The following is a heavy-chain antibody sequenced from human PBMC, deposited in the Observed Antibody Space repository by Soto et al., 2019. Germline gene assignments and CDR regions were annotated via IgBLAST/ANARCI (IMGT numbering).Heavy chain of an antibody. D-gene: IGHD6-6*01. CDR2: MIPNSGNT. CDR1: GYTFTSYD. CDR3: ARGSSGAALDPYYYYGMDV. J-gene: IGHJ6*02. V-gene: IGHV1-8*01. Sequence: ASVKVSCKASGYTFTSYDINWVRQATGQGLEWMGWMIPNSGNTGYAQKFQGRVTMTRNTSISTAYMELSSLRSEDTAVYYCARGSSGAALDPYYYYGMDVWGQGTTVTVSS.